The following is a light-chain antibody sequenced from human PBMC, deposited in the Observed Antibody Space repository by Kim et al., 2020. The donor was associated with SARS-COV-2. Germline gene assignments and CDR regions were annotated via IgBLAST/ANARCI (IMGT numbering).Light chain of an antibody. CDR1: QGIGSN. V-gene: IGKV1-9*01. J-gene: IGKJ4*01. CDR3: QHFNGYPLT. Sequence: IQLTQSPSSLSASVGDRVTITCRASQGIGSNLAWYQLKPGKAPKLLIYRASTLQSGVPSRFSGSGSGTDFTLTISSLQPEDFATYYCQHFNGYPLTFGGGAKGDSK. CDR2: RAS.